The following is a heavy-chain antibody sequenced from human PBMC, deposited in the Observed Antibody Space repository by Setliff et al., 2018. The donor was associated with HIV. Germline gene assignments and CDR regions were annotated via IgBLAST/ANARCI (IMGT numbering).Heavy chain of an antibody. Sequence: WIGWVRQMPGKGLEWMGIIYPGDSDTRYSPSFQGQVTISADKSISTAYLQWSSLKASDTAMYYCARHQSRAVRGVIIRDNYYYGMDVWGQGTTVTVS. D-gene: IGHD3-10*01. CDR1: W. V-gene: IGHV5-51*01. CDR3: ARHQSRAVRGVIIRDNYYYGMDV. CDR2: IYPGDSDT. J-gene: IGHJ6*02.